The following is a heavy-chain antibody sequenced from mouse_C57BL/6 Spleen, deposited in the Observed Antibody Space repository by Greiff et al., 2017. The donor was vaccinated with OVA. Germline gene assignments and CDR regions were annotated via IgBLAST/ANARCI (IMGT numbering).Heavy chain of an antibody. J-gene: IGHJ1*03. CDR1: GFTFSDYG. V-gene: IGHV5-17*01. D-gene: IGHD6-1*01. Sequence: EVQLVESGGGLVKPGGSLKLSCAASGFTFSDYGMHWVRQAPEKGLEWVAYISSGSSTIYYADTVKGRFNISRDNAKNTLFLQMASLRSEDTAMYYCALSWPRGYVDVWGTGTTVTVSS. CDR3: ALSWPRGYVDV. CDR2: ISSGSSTI.